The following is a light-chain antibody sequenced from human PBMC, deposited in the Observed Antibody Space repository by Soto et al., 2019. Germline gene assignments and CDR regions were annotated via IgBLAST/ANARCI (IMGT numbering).Light chain of an antibody. J-gene: IGKJ4*01. CDR1: QSISSW. Sequence: DIQMTQSPSTLSASVGDRVTITCRASQSISSWLAWYQQKPGKAPKLLIFDASSLESGTPSRFSGRRSGTQFTRTSNGLQPDDFATYYCQQYDNYKTLTFGGGTKVDIK. CDR2: DAS. CDR3: QQYDNYKTLT. V-gene: IGKV1-5*01.